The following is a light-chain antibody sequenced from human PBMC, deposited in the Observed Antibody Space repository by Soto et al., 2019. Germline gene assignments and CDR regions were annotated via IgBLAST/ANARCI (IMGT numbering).Light chain of an antibody. Sequence: EILMTQSPATLSVSPGERATLSCRASQSLSRNFAWYQQKPGQAPRLLIYGASTSASGGPARFRGSGSGTEFTLTISSLQSGDFALCCCQHYNDWPPAFTFGPGTKVDI. CDR3: QHYNDWPPAFT. CDR1: QSLSRN. CDR2: GAS. V-gene: IGKV3-15*01. J-gene: IGKJ3*01.